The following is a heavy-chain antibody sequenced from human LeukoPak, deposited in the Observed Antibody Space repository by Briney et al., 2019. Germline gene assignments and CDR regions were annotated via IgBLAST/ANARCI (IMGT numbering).Heavy chain of an antibody. V-gene: IGHV3-23*01. CDR2: ISGSGGGA. J-gene: IGHJ4*02. D-gene: IGHD3-10*01. Sequence: PGGSLRLSCAASGFTFSSYAMSWVRQAPGKGLEWVSAISGSGGGAYYADSVKGRFTISRDSSKNTLYLQMNSLKAETTAVYYCAKDPTPTYYYGSGSYCDYWGQGTLVTVSS. CDR1: GFTFSSYA. CDR3: AKDPTPTYYYGSGSYCDY.